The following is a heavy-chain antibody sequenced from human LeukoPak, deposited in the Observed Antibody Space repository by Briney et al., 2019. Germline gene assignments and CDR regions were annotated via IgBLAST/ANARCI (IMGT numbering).Heavy chain of an antibody. CDR2: ISAYNGNT. J-gene: IGHJ4*02. CDR3: ASTYGSGTALDFDY. D-gene: IGHD3-10*01. V-gene: IGHV1-18*01. CDR1: GYTFTSYG. Sequence: GASVKVSCKASGYTFTSYGISWVRQAPGQGLEWMGWISAYNGNTNYAQKLQGRVTMTTDTSTSTAYMELRSLRSDDTAVYYCASTYGSGTALDFDYWGQGTLVTVSS.